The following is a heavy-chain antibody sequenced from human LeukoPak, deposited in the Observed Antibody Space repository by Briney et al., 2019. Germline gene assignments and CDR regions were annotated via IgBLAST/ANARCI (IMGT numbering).Heavy chain of an antibody. Sequence: GESLKISCKGSGYSFSSYWIAWVRQMPGKGLEWMGVIYPRDSRTTYSPSFQDQVTISADKSISTAYLQWTILKASDTAMYYCARHLSDITSSPNYWGPGTLVTVSS. CDR2: IYPRDSRT. CDR1: GYSFSSYW. J-gene: IGHJ4*02. V-gene: IGHV5-51*01. D-gene: IGHD2-2*01. CDR3: ARHLSDITSSPNY.